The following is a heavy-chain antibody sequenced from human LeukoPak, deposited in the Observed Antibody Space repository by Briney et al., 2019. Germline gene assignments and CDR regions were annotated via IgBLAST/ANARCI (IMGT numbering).Heavy chain of an antibody. J-gene: IGHJ1*01. CDR1: GGTFSSYA. Sequence: ASVKVSCKASGGTFSSYAISWVRQAPGQGLEWMGGIIPILGTANYAQKFQGRVTITADESTSTAYMELSSLRSEDTAVYYCARAKAMVTLEYFQHWGQGTLVTVSS. CDR3: ARAKAMVTLEYFQH. V-gene: IGHV1-69*13. D-gene: IGHD5-18*01. CDR2: IIPILGTA.